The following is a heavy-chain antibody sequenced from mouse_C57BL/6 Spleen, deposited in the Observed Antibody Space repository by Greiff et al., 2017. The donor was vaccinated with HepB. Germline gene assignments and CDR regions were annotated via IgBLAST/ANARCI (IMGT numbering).Heavy chain of an antibody. CDR3: ARAQYYYGSSYFDY. J-gene: IGHJ2*01. V-gene: IGHV5-16*01. Sequence: EVKVVESEGGLVQPGSSMKLSCTASGFTFSDYYMAWVRQVPEKGLEWVANINYDGVSTYYLDSLKSRFIISSDNAKNILYLQMSSLKSEDTATYYCARAQYYYGSSYFDYWGQGTTLTVSS. D-gene: IGHD1-1*01. CDR2: INYDGVST. CDR1: GFTFSDYY.